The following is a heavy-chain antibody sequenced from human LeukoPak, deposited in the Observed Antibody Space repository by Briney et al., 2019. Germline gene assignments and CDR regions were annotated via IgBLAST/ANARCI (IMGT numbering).Heavy chain of an antibody. CDR1: GFTFSSLG. Sequence: PGGSLRLSCAASGFTFSSLGMHWVRQAPGKGLEWVANINQDGSAKYSVDSVKGRFTISRDNAKNSLFLQMTSLRAEDTALYCCARAYYNGTSNYPNWFDPWGQGTLVTVSS. CDR2: INQDGSAK. D-gene: IGHD4-11*01. J-gene: IGHJ5*02. CDR3: ARAYYNGTSNYPNWFDP. V-gene: IGHV3-7*01.